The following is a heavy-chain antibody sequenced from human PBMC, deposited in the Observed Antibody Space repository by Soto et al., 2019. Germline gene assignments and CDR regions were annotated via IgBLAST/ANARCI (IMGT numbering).Heavy chain of an antibody. CDR1: GGTFSSYA. Sequence: QVQLVQSGAEVKKPGSSVKVSCKASGGTFSSYAISWVRQAPGQGLEWMGVIIPIFGTANYAQKFQGRVTITADESTSTAYMALSSLRSEDTAVYYCACYISRDGDNGPYYYYGMDVGGQGTTVTVSS. V-gene: IGHV1-69*01. CDR3: ACYISRDGDNGPYYYYGMDV. CDR2: IIPIFGTA. J-gene: IGHJ6*02. D-gene: IGHD2-2*01.